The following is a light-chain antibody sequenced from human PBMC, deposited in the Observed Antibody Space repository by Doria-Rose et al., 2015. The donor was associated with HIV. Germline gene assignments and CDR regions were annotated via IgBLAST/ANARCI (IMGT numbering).Light chain of an antibody. J-gene: IGKJ1*01. CDR1: QSFSSTY. Sequence: DIVLTQSPGTLSLSPGERATLSCRASQSFSSTYLAWYQQKPGQAPSLLIYDGSTRATGIPDRFSASWSGTDFTLTINRLEPEDFALYYCHRYGTSWTFGQGTKVEI. CDR3: HRYGTSWT. CDR2: DGS. V-gene: IGKV3-20*01.